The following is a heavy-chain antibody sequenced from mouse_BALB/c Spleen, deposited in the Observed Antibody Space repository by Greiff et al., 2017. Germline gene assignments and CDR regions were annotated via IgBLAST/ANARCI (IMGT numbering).Heavy chain of an antibody. Sequence: EVQLQQSGGGLVQPGGSRKLSCAASGFTFSSFGMHWVRQAPEKGLEWVAYISSGSSTIYYADTVKGRFTISRDNPKNTLFLQMTSLRSEDTAMYYCARRTTVDAMDYWGQGTSVTVSS. V-gene: IGHV5-17*02. CDR3: ARRTTVDAMDY. D-gene: IGHD1-1*01. CDR2: ISSGSSTI. J-gene: IGHJ4*01. CDR1: GFTFSSFG.